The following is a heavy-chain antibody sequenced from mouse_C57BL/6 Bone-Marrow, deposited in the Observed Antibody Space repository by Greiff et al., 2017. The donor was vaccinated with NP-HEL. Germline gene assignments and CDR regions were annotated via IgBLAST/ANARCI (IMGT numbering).Heavy chain of an antibody. CDR2: ISYSGSP. V-gene: IGHV3-8*01. J-gene: IGHJ2*01. Sequence: EVQLVESGPGLAKPSQTLSLTCSVTGYSITSDSWNWIRQFPGNQLEYMGYISYSGSPYSNPSLQSRISITRDTSKNQYYLQFNSVTTEYTATYYCARRITTVPQYYFDYWGQGTTLTVSS. CDR3: ARRITTVPQYYFDY. CDR1: GYSITSDS. D-gene: IGHD1-1*01.